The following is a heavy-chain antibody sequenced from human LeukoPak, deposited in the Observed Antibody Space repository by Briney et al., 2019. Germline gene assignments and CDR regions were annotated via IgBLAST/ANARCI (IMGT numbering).Heavy chain of an antibody. CDR2: ISSSSSYI. Sequence: PGGSLRLSCAASGFTFSSYSMNWVRQAPGKGLEWVSAISSSSSYIYYADSVKGRFTISRDNAKNTLYLQMDSLRSEDPAVYYCARVSDYGYSRPDPWGGSTLVTVSS. J-gene: IGHJ2*01. V-gene: IGHV3-21*01. D-gene: IGHD4-17*01. CDR3: ARVSDYGYSRPDP. CDR1: GFTFSSYS.